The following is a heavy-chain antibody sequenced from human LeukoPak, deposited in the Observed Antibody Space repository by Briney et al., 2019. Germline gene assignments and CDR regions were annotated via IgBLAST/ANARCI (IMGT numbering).Heavy chain of an antibody. CDR2: TNQRGET. CDR3: ARDGYNFGSFDY. V-gene: IGHV4-34*01. Sequence: KPSETLSLTCAVNGASFSGYYWSWIRQPPGKGLEWIGETNQRGETSNNPSLKSRVTISLDTSKNQFSLKLSSVTAADTSVYFCARDGYNFGSFDYWGQGILVTVSS. J-gene: IGHJ4*02. CDR1: GASFSGYY. D-gene: IGHD5-24*01.